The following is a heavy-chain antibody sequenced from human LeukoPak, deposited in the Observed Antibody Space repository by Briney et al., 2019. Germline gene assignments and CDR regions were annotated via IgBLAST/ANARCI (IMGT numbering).Heavy chain of an antibody. CDR1: GFTFSSYA. V-gene: IGHV3-23*01. Sequence: PGGSLRLSCAASGFTFSSYAMSWGRKAPGKGLELVSAISGCDGRTSYADSVKGRFTIPRENSKNKLYLQTDNLRPDEDVVFYYAKSGRSHYFDCWGQGTLVTVSS. J-gene: IGHJ4*02. CDR2: ISGCDGRT. CDR3: AKSGRSHYFDC. D-gene: IGHD1-26*01.